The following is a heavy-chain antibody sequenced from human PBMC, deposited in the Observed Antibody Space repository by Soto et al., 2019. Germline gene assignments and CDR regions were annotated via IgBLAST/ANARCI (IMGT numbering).Heavy chain of an antibody. V-gene: IGHV4-31*03. D-gene: IGHD6-13*01. CDR3: ARLSGSWQSWFAP. CDR1: GGSISSNDFY. J-gene: IGHJ5*02. CDR2: IYYSGNT. Sequence: QVQLQESGPGLVKPSQTLSLTCIVSGGSISSNDFYWSWIRQHPGKGLEWIGYIYYSGNTYYNPSLNTRVTILVDTSKNQFSLKVSSVPAADTAVYYCARLSGSWQSWFAPWGQGTLVTVSS.